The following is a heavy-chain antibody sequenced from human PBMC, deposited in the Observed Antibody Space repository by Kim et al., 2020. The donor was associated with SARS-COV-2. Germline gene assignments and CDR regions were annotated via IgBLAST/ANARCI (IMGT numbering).Heavy chain of an antibody. CDR3: ARAYIVATRDNYYYGMDV. V-gene: IGHV3-48*02. D-gene: IGHD5-12*01. CDR1: GFTFSTYS. Sequence: GGSLRLSCAASGFTFSTYSMNWVRQAPGRGLEWVSYIFSSSRIIYYADSVKGRFTISRDDAKNSLYLQMNSLRDEDTAVYYCARAYIVATRDNYYYGMDVWGQGTTVTVSS. CDR2: IFSSSRII. J-gene: IGHJ6*02.